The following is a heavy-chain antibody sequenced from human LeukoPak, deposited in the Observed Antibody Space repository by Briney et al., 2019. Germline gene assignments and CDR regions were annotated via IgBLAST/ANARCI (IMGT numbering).Heavy chain of an antibody. CDR2: IKHDGSDK. V-gene: IGHV3-7*01. Sequence: GVLRLSCAASGFTFSNYWMSWVRQAPGKGLEWVANIKHDGSDKYYLDSVKGRFTLSRDNAQNSLYLQMNSLRAEDTAVYYCARGGVRGVLLPVDYWGQGTLVSVSS. CDR1: GFTFSNYW. CDR3: ARGGVRGVLLPVDY. J-gene: IGHJ4*02. D-gene: IGHD3-10*01.